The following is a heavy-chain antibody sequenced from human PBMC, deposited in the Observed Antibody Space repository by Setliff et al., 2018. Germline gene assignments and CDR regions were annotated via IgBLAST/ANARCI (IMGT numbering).Heavy chain of an antibody. CDR3: ARGGGSSSWYDAFDI. D-gene: IGHD6-13*01. CDR1: GYTFTGYY. Sequence: GASVKVSCKASGYTFTGYYMHWVRLAPGQGLEWMGWINPNSGGTNYAQKFQGRVTMTRDTSISTAYMELSRLRSDDTAVYYCARGGGSSSWYDAFDIWGQGTMVTVSS. J-gene: IGHJ3*02. CDR2: INPNSGGT. V-gene: IGHV1-2*02.